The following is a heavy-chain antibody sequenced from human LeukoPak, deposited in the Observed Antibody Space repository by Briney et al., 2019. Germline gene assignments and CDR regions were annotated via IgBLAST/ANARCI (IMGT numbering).Heavy chain of an antibody. Sequence: SVKVSCKASVGTFCSSAICWGRHGPRQGLEWMGGNFPICGTANYAQKFQGRVTITADASTSTAYMELSSLTSEDTAVYYCARGRGGDRYGYEPPTDYWGQGTLVAVSS. CDR3: ARGRGGDRYGYEPPTDY. V-gene: IGHV1-69*01. CDR1: VGTFCSSA. J-gene: IGHJ4*02. D-gene: IGHD5-18*01. CDR2: NFPICGTA.